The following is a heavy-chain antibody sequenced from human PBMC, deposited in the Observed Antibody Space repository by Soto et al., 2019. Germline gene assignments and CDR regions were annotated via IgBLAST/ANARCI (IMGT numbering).Heavy chain of an antibody. D-gene: IGHD2-2*01. CDR1: GYSFTSYW. CDR2: IYPGDSDT. J-gene: IGHJ1*01. CDR3: ARSARPIVPAARAEYFQH. V-gene: IGHV5-51*01. Sequence: GESLKISCKGSGYSFTSYWIGWVRQMPGKGLEWMGIIYPGDSDTRYSPSFKGQVTISADKSISTAYLQWSSLKASDTAMYYCARSARPIVPAARAEYFQHWGQGTLVTVSS.